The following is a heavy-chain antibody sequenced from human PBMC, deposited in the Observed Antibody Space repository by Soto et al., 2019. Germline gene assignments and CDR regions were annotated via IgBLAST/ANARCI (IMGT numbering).Heavy chain of an antibody. CDR3: ARGNIVATSRGGAASINYYMDV. D-gene: IGHD5-12*01. J-gene: IGHJ6*03. CDR1: GYTFTSYA. V-gene: IGHV1-3*01. CDR2: INAGNGNT. Sequence: ASVKVSCKASGYTFTSYAMHWVRQATGQRLDWMGWINAGNGNTKYSQKFQGRVTITRDTSASTAYMELSSLRSEDTAVYYCARGNIVATSRGGAASINYYMDVWGKGTTVTVSS.